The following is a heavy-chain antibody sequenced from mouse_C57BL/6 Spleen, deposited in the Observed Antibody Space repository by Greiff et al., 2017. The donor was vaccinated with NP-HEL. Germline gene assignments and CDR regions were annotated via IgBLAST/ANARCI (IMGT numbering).Heavy chain of an antibody. CDR2: ISDGGSYT. V-gene: IGHV5-4*01. CDR1: GFTFSSYA. D-gene: IGHD1-1*01. J-gene: IGHJ1*03. Sequence: EVKVEESGGGLVKPGGSLKLSCAASGFTFSSYAMSWVRQTPEKRLEWVATISDGGSYTYYPDNVKGRFTISRDNAKNNLYLQMSHLKSEDTAMYYCAREEYYYGSSHWYFDVWGTGTTVTVSS. CDR3: AREEYYYGSSHWYFDV.